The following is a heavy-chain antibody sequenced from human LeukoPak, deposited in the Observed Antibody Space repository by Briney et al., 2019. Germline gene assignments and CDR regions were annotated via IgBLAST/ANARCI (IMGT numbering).Heavy chain of an antibody. CDR2: INPNSGGT. V-gene: IGHV1-2*02. CDR3: ARSGYNWTPYYYYYMDV. Sequence: GASVKVSCKASGYTFTSYGISWVRQAPGQRLEWMGWINPNSGGTNYAQKFQGRVTMTRDTSISTAYMELSSLRSEDTAVYYCARSGYNWTPYYYYYMDVWGKGTTVTVSS. CDR1: GYTFTSYG. D-gene: IGHD1-1*01. J-gene: IGHJ6*03.